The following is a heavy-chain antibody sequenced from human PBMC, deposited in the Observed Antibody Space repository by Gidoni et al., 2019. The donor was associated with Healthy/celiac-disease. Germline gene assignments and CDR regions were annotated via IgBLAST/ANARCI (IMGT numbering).Heavy chain of an antibody. J-gene: IGHJ4*02. D-gene: IGHD6-13*01. CDR3: ARPFSGRGGIEDY. CDR2: INSDGSST. V-gene: IGHV3-74*01. Sequence: EVRLVECGGGLVKPGGNMRLACADSGFPFSSYGMHWVRQAPGKGLVWVSRINSDGSSTSYADSVKGRFTISRDNAKNTLYLQMNSLRAEDTAVYYCARPFSGRGGIEDYWGQGTLVTVSS. CDR1: GFPFSSYG.